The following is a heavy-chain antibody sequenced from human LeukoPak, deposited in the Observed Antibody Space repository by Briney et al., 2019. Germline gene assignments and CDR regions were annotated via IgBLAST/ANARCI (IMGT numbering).Heavy chain of an antibody. V-gene: IGHV3-7*03. CDR2: IKQDGSEK. CDR3: ARGPPRVLRYFDWFPDPYWYFDL. CDR1: GFTFSSYW. J-gene: IGHJ2*01. Sequence: PGGSLRLSCAASGFTFSSYWMSWVRQAPGKGLEWVANIKQDGSEKYYVDSVKGRFTISRDNAKNSLYLRMNSLRAEDTAVYYCARGPPRVLRYFDWFPDPYWYFDLWGRGTLVTVSS. D-gene: IGHD3-9*01.